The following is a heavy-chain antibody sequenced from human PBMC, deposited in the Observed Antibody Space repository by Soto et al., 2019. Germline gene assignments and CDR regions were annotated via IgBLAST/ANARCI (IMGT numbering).Heavy chain of an antibody. J-gene: IGHJ4*02. D-gene: IGHD6-13*01. CDR1: GFTFSSYG. V-gene: IGHV3-33*01. Sequence: GGSLRLSCAASGFTFSSYGMHWVRQAPGKGLEWVAVIWYDGSNKYYADSVKGRFTISRDNSKNTLYLQMNSLRAEDTAVYYCPRTAGTGTYFDNWGQGTLATVSS. CDR3: PRTAGTGTYFDN. CDR2: IWYDGSNK.